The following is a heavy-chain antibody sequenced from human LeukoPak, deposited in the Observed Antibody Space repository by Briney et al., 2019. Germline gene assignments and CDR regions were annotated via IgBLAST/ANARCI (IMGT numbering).Heavy chain of an antibody. V-gene: IGHV3-21*01. Sequence: GGSLRLSCAASGFTFSSYSMNWVRQAPGKGLEWVSSISSSSSYIYYADSVKGRFTISRDNAKKSLYLQMNSLRAEDTAEYYCARDPYSGNYGAYYYYYMDVWGKGTTVTVSS. D-gene: IGHD1-26*01. CDR2: ISSSSSYI. J-gene: IGHJ6*03. CDR3: ARDPYSGNYGAYYYYYMDV. CDR1: GFTFSSYS.